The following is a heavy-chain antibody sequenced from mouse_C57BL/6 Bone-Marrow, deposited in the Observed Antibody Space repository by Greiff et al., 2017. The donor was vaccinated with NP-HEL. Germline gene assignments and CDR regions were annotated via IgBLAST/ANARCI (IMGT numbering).Heavy chain of an antibody. J-gene: IGHJ1*03. CDR1: GFTFTDYY. V-gene: IGHV7-3*01. D-gene: IGHD2-4*01. Sequence: EVHLVESGGGLVQPGGSLSLSCAASGFTFTDYYMSWVRQPPGTALEWLGFIRNKANGYTTEYSASVKGRFTISRDNSQSILYLQMNALRAEDSATYYCARSPFCYDYDYWYFDVWGTGTTVTVSS. CDR3: ARSPFCYDYDYWYFDV. CDR2: IRNKANGYTT.